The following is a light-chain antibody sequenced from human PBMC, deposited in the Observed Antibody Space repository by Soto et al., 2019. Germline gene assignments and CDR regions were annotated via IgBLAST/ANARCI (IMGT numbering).Light chain of an antibody. CDR1: QSVTST. Sequence: EIVMTQSPVTLSVSPGERATLSCRASQSVTSTLAWYQQKPGQAPRLLIYGASTRPTGIPARFSGSGSGTEFTLTISNLQSEDFAIYYCQQFNDWPRTFGQGTKVEIK. CDR3: QQFNDWPRT. CDR2: GAS. V-gene: IGKV3-15*01. J-gene: IGKJ1*01.